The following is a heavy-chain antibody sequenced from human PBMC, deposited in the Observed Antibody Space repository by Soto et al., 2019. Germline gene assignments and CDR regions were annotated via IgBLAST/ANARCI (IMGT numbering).Heavy chain of an antibody. D-gene: IGHD3-10*01. Sequence: EVQLVESGGGLVRPGGSLRLSCAASGFTFSYYWMHWVRQAPGKGLVWVSRIHSDGSSTTYADFVKGRFITSRDNASITVDLQMTSVRVEDTAVYYCASGDRGAFDLWGQGTVVTVSS. CDR2: IHSDGSST. J-gene: IGHJ3*01. V-gene: IGHV3-74*01. CDR3: ASGDRGAFDL. CDR1: GFTFSYYW.